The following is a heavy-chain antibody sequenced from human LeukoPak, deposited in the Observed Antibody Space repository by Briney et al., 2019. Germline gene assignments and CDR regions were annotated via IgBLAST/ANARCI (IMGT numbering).Heavy chain of an antibody. CDR2: ISGSGGST. D-gene: IGHD3-22*01. CDR1: GFTFSSCE. Sequence: GGSLRLSCAASGFTFSSCEMNWVRQAPGKGLDWVSAISGSGGSTYYADSVKGRFTISRDNSKNTLYLQMNSLRAEDTAVSYCASTYYYDSSGYSPFDYWGQGPLVTVSS. CDR3: ASTYYYDSSGYSPFDY. V-gene: IGHV3-23*01. J-gene: IGHJ4*02.